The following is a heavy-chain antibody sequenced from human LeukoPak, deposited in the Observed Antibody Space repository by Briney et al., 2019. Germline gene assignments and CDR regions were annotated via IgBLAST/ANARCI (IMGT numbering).Heavy chain of an antibody. J-gene: IGHJ5*02. V-gene: IGHV4-59*01. CDR1: GGSINTTY. D-gene: IGHD3-22*01. CDR3: ARAPYYYDSSGRFDP. Sequence: SETLSLTCSVSGGSINTTYWSWIRQPPGKGLEWIGYIYYSGSTNYNPSLKSRVTISVDTSKNQFSLKLSSVTAADTAVYYCARAPYYYDSSGRFDPWGQGTLVTVSS. CDR2: IYYSGST.